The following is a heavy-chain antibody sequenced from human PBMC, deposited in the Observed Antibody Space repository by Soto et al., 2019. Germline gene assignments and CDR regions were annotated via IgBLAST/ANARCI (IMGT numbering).Heavy chain of an antibody. Sequence: EVQLLESGGGLVQPGGSLRLSCAASGFTFGNYAMIWVRQAPGKGLEWVSTISGGGDGTYYADSVRGRFTISRENSRNTVYLQMNSLRAEDTAVYYCAKKGLGSLATYCSTGDCHYAFDIWGQGTMVTVSP. CDR2: ISGGGDGT. D-gene: IGHD2-15*01. V-gene: IGHV3-23*01. J-gene: IGHJ3*02. CDR3: AKKGLGSLATYCSTGDCHYAFDI. CDR1: GFTFGNYA.